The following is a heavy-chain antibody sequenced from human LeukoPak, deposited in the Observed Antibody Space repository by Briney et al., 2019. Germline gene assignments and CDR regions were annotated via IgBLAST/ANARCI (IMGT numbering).Heavy chain of an antibody. CDR1: GFTFSSYA. Sequence: GGSLRLSCAASGFTFSSYAMHWVRQAPGKGLEYVSAISSNGGSTYYANSVKGRFTISRDNSKNTLYLQMGSLRAEDMAVYYCARDPRLGSASYYSTAYYFDYWGQGTLVTVSS. V-gene: IGHV3-64*01. CDR2: ISSNGGST. CDR3: ARDPRLGSASYYSTAYYFDY. D-gene: IGHD3-10*01. J-gene: IGHJ4*02.